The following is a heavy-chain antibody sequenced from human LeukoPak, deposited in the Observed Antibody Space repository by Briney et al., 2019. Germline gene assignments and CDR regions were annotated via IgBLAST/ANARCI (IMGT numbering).Heavy chain of an antibody. J-gene: IGHJ4*02. CDR3: ARDSQCCSGGSCYGY. V-gene: IGHV1-2*02. D-gene: IGHD2-15*01. CDR2: INPNSGGT. Sequence: ASVKVSCKASGYTFTGYCMHWVRQAPGQGLEWMGWINPNSGGTNYAQKFQGRVTMTRDTSISTAYMELSRLRSDDTAVYYCARDSQCCSGGSCYGYWGQGTLVTVSS. CDR1: GYTFTGYC.